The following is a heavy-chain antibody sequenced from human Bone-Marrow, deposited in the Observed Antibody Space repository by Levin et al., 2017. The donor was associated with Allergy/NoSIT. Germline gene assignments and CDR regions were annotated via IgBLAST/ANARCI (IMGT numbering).Heavy chain of an antibody. Sequence: GESLKISCKASGYTFTGYYMHWVRQAPGQGLEWMGRINPNSGGTNYAQKFQGRVTMTRDTSISTAYMELSRLRSDDTAVYYCASGTGTTPSIYYYYYGMDVWGQGTTVTVSS. CDR2: INPNSGGT. D-gene: IGHD1-7*01. V-gene: IGHV1-2*06. CDR3: ASGTGTTPSIYYYYYGMDV. J-gene: IGHJ6*02. CDR1: GYTFTGYY.